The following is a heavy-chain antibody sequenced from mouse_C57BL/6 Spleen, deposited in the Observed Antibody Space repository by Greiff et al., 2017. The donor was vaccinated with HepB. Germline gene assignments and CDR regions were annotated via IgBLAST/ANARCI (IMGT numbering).Heavy chain of an antibody. J-gene: IGHJ3*01. CDR2: IFPGSGST. V-gene: IGHV1-75*01. Sequence: QVQLKQSGPELVKPGASVKISCKASGYTFTDYYINWVKQRPGQGLEWIGWIFPGSGSTYYNEKFKGKATLTVDKSSSTAYMLLSSLTSEDSAVYFCAITTVVATPFAYWGQGTLVTVSA. D-gene: IGHD1-1*01. CDR3: AITTVVATPFAY. CDR1: GYTFTDYY.